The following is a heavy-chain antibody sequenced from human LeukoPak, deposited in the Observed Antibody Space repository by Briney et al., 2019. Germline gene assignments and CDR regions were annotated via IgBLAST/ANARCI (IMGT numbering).Heavy chain of an antibody. V-gene: IGHV4-59*08. CDR1: GGSINNLF. Sequence: SETLSLTCTVSGGSINNLFWTWIRQPPGKGLEWIGYFSYSGGTTYNPSLKSRVTISIDTSKNQFSLKLNSVTAADTAVYYCARNRDSDYGPSYWFFALWGRGTLITVSS. J-gene: IGHJ2*01. D-gene: IGHD4-17*01. CDR3: ARNRDSDYGPSYWFFAL. CDR2: FSYSGGT.